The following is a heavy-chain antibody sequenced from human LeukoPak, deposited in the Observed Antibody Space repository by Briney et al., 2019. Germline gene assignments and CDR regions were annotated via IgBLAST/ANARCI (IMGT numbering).Heavy chain of an antibody. CDR1: GFTFSSYG. J-gene: IGHJ2*01. CDR3: ARDPGRDSADWYFDL. CDR2: ISFDGSNK. V-gene: IGHV3-30*03. Sequence: PGGSLRLSCAASGFTFSSYGMHWVRQAPGKGLEWVAVISFDGSNKYYANSVKGRFTISRDNSKNTLYLQMGSLRAEDMAVYYCARDPGRDSADWYFDLWGRGTLVTVSS. D-gene: IGHD5-18*01.